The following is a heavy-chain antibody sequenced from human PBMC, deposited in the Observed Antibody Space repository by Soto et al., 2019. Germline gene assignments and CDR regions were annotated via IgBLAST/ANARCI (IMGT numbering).Heavy chain of an antibody. V-gene: IGHV3-23*01. CDR1: GFTFSSYA. Sequence: EVQLLESGGGLVQPGGSLRLSCAASGFTFSSYAMSWVRQAPGKGLEWVSGLSGSGGSTYYADSVKGRFTISRDNSKNTLYLHMNSLRAEDTAVYYCARRPWGSGWYYFDYWGQGTLVTFSS. CDR2: LSGSGGST. D-gene: IGHD6-19*01. CDR3: ARRPWGSGWYYFDY. J-gene: IGHJ4*02.